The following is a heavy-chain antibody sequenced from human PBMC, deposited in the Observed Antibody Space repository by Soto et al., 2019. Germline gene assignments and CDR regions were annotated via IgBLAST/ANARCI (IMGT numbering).Heavy chain of an antibody. CDR3: PRRSLEWPFDC. CDR2: IYYSGST. D-gene: IGHD3-3*01. J-gene: IGHJ4*02. V-gene: IGHV4-39*01. CDR1: GGSISSSSYY. Sequence: QLQLQESGPGLVKPSETLSLTCTVSGGSISSSSYYWGWIRQPPGKGLEWIGSIYYSGSTYYNPSLRSRVTISVDTSKNQFSLKLSSVTAADTAVYYCPRRSLEWPFDCWGQGTLVTVSS.